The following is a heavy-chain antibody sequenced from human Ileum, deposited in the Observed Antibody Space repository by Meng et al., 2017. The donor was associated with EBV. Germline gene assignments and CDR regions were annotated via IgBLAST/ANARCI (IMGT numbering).Heavy chain of an antibody. J-gene: IGHJ4*02. CDR1: GGSFTDYY. CDR2: INPSEGT. D-gene: IGHD1-26*01. V-gene: IGHV4-34*01. CDR3: ARRGSYGGGCDY. Sequence: QVEIHQWGEGLLQPSETLSLTCAVYGGSFTDYYWTWIRQPPGKGLEWIGEINPSEGTNYNPSLKSRVTISVDTSKNQFSLKMNSLTAADTAIYYCARRGSYGGGCDYWGQGTLVTVSS.